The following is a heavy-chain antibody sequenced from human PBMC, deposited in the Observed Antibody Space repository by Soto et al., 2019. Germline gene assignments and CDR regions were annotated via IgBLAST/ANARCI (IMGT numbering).Heavy chain of an antibody. CDR3: ARVAPVIVGANRRGFDP. D-gene: IGHD1-26*01. V-gene: IGHV1-69*12. Sequence: QVQLVQSGAEVKKPGSSVKVSCKASGGTFSSYAINWVRQAPGQGLEWMGGIIPMFGTANYAQKFQGRVTITADESTSTAYMELSSLRSDDTAVYYCARVAPVIVGANRRGFDPWGQGTLVTVSS. J-gene: IGHJ5*02. CDR2: IIPMFGTA. CDR1: GGTFSSYA.